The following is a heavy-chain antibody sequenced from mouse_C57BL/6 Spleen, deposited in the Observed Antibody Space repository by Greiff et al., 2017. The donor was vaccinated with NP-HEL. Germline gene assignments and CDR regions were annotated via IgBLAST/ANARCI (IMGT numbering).Heavy chain of an antibody. CDR3: DITTVVAADV. CDR1: GYRFTSYY. Sequence: VKLQESGPELVKPGASVKISCKASGYRFTSYYIHWVKQRPGQGLEWIGWIYPGSGNTKYNEKFKGKATLTADTSSSTAYMQLSSLTSEDSAVYYCDITTVVAADVWGTGTTVTVSS. V-gene: IGHV1-66*01. J-gene: IGHJ1*03. D-gene: IGHD1-1*01. CDR2: IYPGSGNT.